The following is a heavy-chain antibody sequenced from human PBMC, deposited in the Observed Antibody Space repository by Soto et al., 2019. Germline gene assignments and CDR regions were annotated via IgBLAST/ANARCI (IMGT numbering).Heavy chain of an antibody. CDR1: GGTFSSYA. CDR3: ATYTPGHYYPF. V-gene: IGHV1-69*06. J-gene: IGHJ4*02. CDR2: IIPIFGTA. Sequence: SVKVSCKASGGTFSSYAISWVRQAPGQGLEWMGGIIPIFGTANYAQKFQGRVTMTEDKSTNTAYMELSSLRSEDTAVYFCATYTPGHYYPFWGQGTLVTVSS. D-gene: IGHD3-22*01.